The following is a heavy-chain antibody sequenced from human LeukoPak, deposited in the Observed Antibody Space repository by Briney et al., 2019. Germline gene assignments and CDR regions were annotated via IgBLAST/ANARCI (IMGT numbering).Heavy chain of an antibody. CDR3: ARDLRTIVVPAAAPRDYYYYMDV. J-gene: IGHJ6*03. CDR1: GYTFTGYY. Sequence: ASVKVSCKASGYTFTGYYMHWVRQAPGQGLEWMGWINPNSGGTNYAQKLQGRVTMTTDTSTSTASMELRSLRSDDTAVYYCARDLRTIVVPAAAPRDYYYYMDVWGKGTTVTVSS. CDR2: INPNSGGT. D-gene: IGHD2-2*01. V-gene: IGHV1-2*02.